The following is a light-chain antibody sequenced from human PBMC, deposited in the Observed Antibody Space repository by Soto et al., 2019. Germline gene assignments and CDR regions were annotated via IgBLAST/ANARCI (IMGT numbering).Light chain of an antibody. CDR1: QAISSS. V-gene: IGKV1-9*01. CDR2: AAS. J-gene: IGKJ2*01. Sequence: DIQLTQSPSFLSASVGDRVTTTCRASQAISSSLAWYQHNPGKAPKLLIYAASTLQNGVPSSFSGSGSGTEFTLTISSLQPEDFATYYCQHLNDYRYTFGQGTKVEIK. CDR3: QHLNDYRYT.